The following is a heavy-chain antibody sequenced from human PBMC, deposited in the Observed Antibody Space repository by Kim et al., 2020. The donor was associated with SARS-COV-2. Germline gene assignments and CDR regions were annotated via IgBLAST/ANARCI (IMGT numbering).Heavy chain of an antibody. CDR1: GGSISSYY. D-gene: IGHD4-17*01. V-gene: IGHV4-59*01. CDR2: IYYSGST. CDR3: ARVGGYGDYVDY. J-gene: IGHJ4*02. Sequence: SETLSLTCTVSGGSISSYYWSWIRQPLGKGLEWIGYIYYSGSTNYNPSLKSRVTISVDTSKNQFSLKLSSVTAADTAVYYCARVGGYGDYVDYWGQGTLVTVSS.